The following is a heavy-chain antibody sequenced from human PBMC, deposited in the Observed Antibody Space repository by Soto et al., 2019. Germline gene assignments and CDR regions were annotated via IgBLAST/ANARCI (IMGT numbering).Heavy chain of an antibody. CDR3: ARSPGIGNDGSSIRGRKIDY. V-gene: IGHV4-31*03. J-gene: IGHJ4*02. CDR1: GGSISRGGNY. CDR2: IYYSGST. D-gene: IGHD2-2*01. Sequence: SETLSLTCTVPGGSISRGGNYWTWIRQHPGKGLEWIGYIYYSGSTYYNPSLKSRVTISVDTSKNQFSLRLNSVTAAETAVYYCARSPGIGNDGSSIRGRKIDYWGQGTLVTVSS.